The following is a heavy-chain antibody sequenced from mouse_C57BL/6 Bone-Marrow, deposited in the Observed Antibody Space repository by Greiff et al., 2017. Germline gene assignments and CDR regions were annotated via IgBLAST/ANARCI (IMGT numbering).Heavy chain of an antibody. CDR1: GYAFSSSW. V-gene: IGHV1-82*01. D-gene: IGHD2-5*01. J-gene: IGHJ3*01. CDR3: ARSYYSNSAWFAY. Sequence: LQESGPELVKPGASVKISCKASGYAFSSSWMNWVKQRPGKGLEWIGRIYPGDGDTNYNGKFKGKATLTADKSSSTAYRQLSSLTSEDSAVYFCARSYYSNSAWFAYWGQGTLVTVSA. CDR2: IYPGDGDT.